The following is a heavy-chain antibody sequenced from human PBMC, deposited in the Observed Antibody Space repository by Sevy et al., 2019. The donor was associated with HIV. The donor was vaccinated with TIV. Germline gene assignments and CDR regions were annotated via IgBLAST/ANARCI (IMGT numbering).Heavy chain of an antibody. D-gene: IGHD3-10*01. CDR2: INQDGSEK. CDR1: GFTFSNYW. J-gene: IGHJ4*02. CDR3: ARDNSYGSGSSDY. V-gene: IGHV3-7*01. Sequence: GGSVRLSCAASGFTFSNYWMNWVRQAPGMGLEWVANINQDGSEKYYVDSVRGRFTISRDNAKKSLYLHMNSLRAEDTAVYYCARDNSYGSGSSDYWGQGTLVTVSS.